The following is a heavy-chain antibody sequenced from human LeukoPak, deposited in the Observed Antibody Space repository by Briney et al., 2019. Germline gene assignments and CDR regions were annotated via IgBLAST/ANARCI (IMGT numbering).Heavy chain of an antibody. D-gene: IGHD5-12*01. Sequence: AASVKVSCKASGYTFTSYYMHWVRQAPGQGLEWMGIINPSVSSTTYAQKFQGRVTMTRDTSTSTVYMELSSLRSEDTAVYYCARDAGYSGYDRTYGMDVWGQGTTVTVSS. J-gene: IGHJ6*02. CDR3: ARDAGYSGYDRTYGMDV. V-gene: IGHV1-46*01. CDR1: GYTFTSYY. CDR2: INPSVSST.